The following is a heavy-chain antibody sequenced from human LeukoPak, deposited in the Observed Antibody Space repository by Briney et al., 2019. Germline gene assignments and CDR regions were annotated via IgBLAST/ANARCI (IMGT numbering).Heavy chain of an antibody. V-gene: IGHV5-51*01. CDR1: GYSFTSYS. J-gene: IGHJ3*02. D-gene: IGHD6-19*01. CDR2: IYPVDSAT. CDR3: ARRGSSGWYFAFDI. Sequence: GESLKISCKGSGYSFTSYSIGWVRQIPGKGLEWMGIIYPVDSATRYSPSFQGQVIISADKSISTAYLQWSSLKASDTAMYYCARRGSSGWYFAFDIWGQGTMVTVSS.